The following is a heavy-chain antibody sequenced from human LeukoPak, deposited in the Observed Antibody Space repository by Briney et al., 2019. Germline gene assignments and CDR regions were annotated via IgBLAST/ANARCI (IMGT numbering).Heavy chain of an antibody. CDR2: IIPILGIA. CDR3: ARAGYHSSGYYSY. J-gene: IGHJ4*02. Sequence: SVKVSCKASGGTFSSYTISWVRQAPGQGLEWMGRIIPILGIANYAQKFQGRVTITADKSTSTAYMELSSLRSEDTAVYYCARAGYHSSGYYSYWGQGTLVTVSS. D-gene: IGHD3-22*01. CDR1: GGTFSSYT. V-gene: IGHV1-69*02.